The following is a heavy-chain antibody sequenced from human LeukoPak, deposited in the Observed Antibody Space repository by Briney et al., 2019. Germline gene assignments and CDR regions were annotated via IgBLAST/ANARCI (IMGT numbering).Heavy chain of an antibody. CDR3: VRYGGTDWYDP. J-gene: IGHJ5*02. V-gene: IGHV3-7*01. Sequence: GGSLRLSCAASGFTVSDYWMTWVRQAPGKGLEWVANIKQDGVEKSYVDSVKGRFTISRDNANNSIFLQMNSLRVEDTAIYYWVRYGGTDWYDPWGQGTLVSVSS. CDR2: IKQDGVEK. D-gene: IGHD3-16*01. CDR1: GFTVSDYW.